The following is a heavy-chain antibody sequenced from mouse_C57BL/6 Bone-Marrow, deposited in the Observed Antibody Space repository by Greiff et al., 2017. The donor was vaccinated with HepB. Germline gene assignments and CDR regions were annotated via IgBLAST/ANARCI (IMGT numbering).Heavy chain of an antibody. CDR3: ARRFYYSKRGAMDY. J-gene: IGHJ4*01. V-gene: IGHV5-12*01. D-gene: IGHD2-1*01. CDR2: ISNGGGST. Sequence: EVKVVESGGGLVQPGGSLKLSCAASGFTFSDYYMYWVRQTPEKRLEWVAYISNGGGSTYYPDTVKGRFTISRDNAKNTLYLQMSRLKSEDTAMYYCARRFYYSKRGAMDYWGQGTSVTVSS. CDR1: GFTFSDYY.